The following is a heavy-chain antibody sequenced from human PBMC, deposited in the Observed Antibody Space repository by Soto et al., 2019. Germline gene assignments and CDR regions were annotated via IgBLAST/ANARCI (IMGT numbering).Heavy chain of an antibody. CDR2: IYYSGST. J-gene: IGHJ6*02. Sequence: SETLSLTCTVSGGSISSGGYYWSWIRQHPGKGLEWIGYIYYSGSTYYNPSLKSRVTISVDTSKNQFSLKLSSVTAADTAVYYCARDRRVSDFWSGHYYYGMDVWGQGTTVTVS. D-gene: IGHD3-3*01. CDR1: GGSISSGGYY. CDR3: ARDRRVSDFWSGHYYYGMDV. V-gene: IGHV4-31*03.